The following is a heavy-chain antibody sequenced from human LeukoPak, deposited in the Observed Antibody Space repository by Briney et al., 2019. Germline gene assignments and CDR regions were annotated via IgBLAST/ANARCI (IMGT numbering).Heavy chain of an antibody. Sequence: PGGSLRLSCAASGFTLSSYAMHWVRQAPGKGLEWVAVISYDGSNKYYADSVKGRFTISRDNSKNTLYLQMNSLRAEDTAVYYCARDVTVTTFDYWGQGTLVTVSS. CDR1: GFTLSSYA. D-gene: IGHD4-17*01. CDR3: ARDVTVTTFDY. CDR2: ISYDGSNK. J-gene: IGHJ4*02. V-gene: IGHV3-30*04.